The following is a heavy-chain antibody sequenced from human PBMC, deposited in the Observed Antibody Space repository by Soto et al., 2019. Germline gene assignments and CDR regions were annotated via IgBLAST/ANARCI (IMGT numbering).Heavy chain of an antibody. CDR1: GYTFTDYF. V-gene: IGHV1-2*02. CDR3: ARLMHYSHSGGSSHSGFDM. J-gene: IGHJ3*02. D-gene: IGHD2-21*01. CDR2: INPYSGGA. Sequence: QVQLVQSGAEVKKPGASVKVSCEASGYTFTDYFIHWVRQAPGQGLEWLGWINPYSGGADLSQKFQGRVTMTRDTSISTAYMEVSSLRSDDTAVFYCARLMHYSHSGGSSHSGFDMWGQGTLVTVSS.